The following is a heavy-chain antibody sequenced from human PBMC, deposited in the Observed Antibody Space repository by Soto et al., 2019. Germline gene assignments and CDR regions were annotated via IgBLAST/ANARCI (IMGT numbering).Heavy chain of an antibody. J-gene: IGHJ4*02. CDR3: ARGPSCGGDCYLFDY. CDR1: GYTFTRYY. V-gene: IGHV1-46*01. D-gene: IGHD2-21*02. Sequence: ASVKVSFKASGYTFTRYYIHWLRQAPGRGLEWVAMINPGGGRTKNAQMFQGRVTLTRDTSTGTVDMELSSLTSADTAVYYCARGPSCGGDCYLFDYWGQGSLVTVSS. CDR2: INPGGGRT.